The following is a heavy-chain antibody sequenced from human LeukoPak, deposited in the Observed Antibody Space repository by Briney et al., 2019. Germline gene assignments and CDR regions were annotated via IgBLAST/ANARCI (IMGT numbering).Heavy chain of an antibody. D-gene: IGHD2-2*01. CDR3: ARGDIVVVPAAHEDAFDI. CDR2: ISSSSSYI. V-gene: IGHV3-21*01. J-gene: IGHJ3*02. Sequence: GGSLRLSCAASGFTFSSYSMNWVRQAPGKGLEWVSSISSSSSYIYYADSVKGRFTISRDNAKNSLYLQMNSLRAEDTAVYYCARGDIVVVPAAHEDAFDIWGQGTMVTVSS. CDR1: GFTFSSYS.